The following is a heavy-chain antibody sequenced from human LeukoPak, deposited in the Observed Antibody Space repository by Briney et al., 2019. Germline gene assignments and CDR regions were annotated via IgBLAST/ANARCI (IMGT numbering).Heavy chain of an antibody. CDR3: ARDRAPYYYDSSGYSAGP. V-gene: IGHV1-18*01. D-gene: IGHD3-22*01. CDR1: GYTFTSYG. Sequence: ASAKVSCKASGYTFTSYGISWVRQAPGQGLEWMGWISAYNGNTNYAQKLQGRVTMTTDTSTSTAYMELRSLRSDDTAVYYCARDRAPYYYDSSGYSAGPWGQGTLVTVSS. CDR2: ISAYNGNT. J-gene: IGHJ5*02.